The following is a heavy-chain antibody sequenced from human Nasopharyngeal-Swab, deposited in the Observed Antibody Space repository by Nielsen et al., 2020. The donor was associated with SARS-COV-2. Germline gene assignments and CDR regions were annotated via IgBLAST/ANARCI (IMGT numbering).Heavy chain of an antibody. D-gene: IGHD2-2*01. Sequence: SETLSLTCTVSGGSISRSSYYWGWIRQPTGKGLEWIGSIYYSGSTYYNPSLKSRVPISVDTSKNQFSLKLSSVTAADTAVYYCARQGYQDIVVVPAARYYYYMDVWGKGTTVTVSS. J-gene: IGHJ6*03. V-gene: IGHV4-39*01. CDR1: GGSISRSSYY. CDR2: IYYSGST. CDR3: ARQGYQDIVVVPAARYYYYMDV.